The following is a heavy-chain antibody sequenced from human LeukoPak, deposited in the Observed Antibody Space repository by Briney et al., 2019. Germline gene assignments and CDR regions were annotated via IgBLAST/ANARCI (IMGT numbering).Heavy chain of an antibody. Sequence: PSETLSLPCTVSGGSFSSGSYYWSWIRQPPGKGLEWVGYIYYTGSTIYNPSLKSRVTISVDRSKNQFSLKLRSVTAADTAVYYCARVGAVTTSGVIIPKWAFDFWGQGTMVTVSS. V-gene: IGHV4-61*01. J-gene: IGHJ3*01. CDR3: ARVGAVTTSGVIIPKWAFDF. D-gene: IGHD3-3*01. CDR1: GGSFSSGSYY. CDR2: IYYTGST.